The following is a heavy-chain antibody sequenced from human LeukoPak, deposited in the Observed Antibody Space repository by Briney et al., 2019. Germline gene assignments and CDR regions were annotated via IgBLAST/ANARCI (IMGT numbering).Heavy chain of an antibody. D-gene: IGHD3-10*01. V-gene: IGHV3-21*01. J-gene: IGHJ4*02. CDR1: GFTFSSYS. CDR2: ISSSSSYI. Sequence: GGSLRLSCAASGFTFSSYSMNWVRQAPGKGLEWVSSISSSSSYIYYADSVKGRFTISRDNAKNSLYLQMNSLRAEDTAVYHCARDDSSGSPYRPFDYWGQGTLVTVSS. CDR3: ARDDSSGSPYRPFDY.